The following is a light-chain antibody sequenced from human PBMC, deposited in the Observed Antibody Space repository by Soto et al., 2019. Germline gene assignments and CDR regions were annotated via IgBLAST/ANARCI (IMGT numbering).Light chain of an antibody. CDR2: DVT. Sequence: QSMLTQPASVSGSPGQSITISCTGTSGDVGGYNFVSWYQQYPGKAPKLMIHDVTARPSGVSIRFSGSKSGTTASLTISGLQPEDEADYYCCSYASSTSYVFGAGTKVTVL. CDR1: SGDVGGYNF. J-gene: IGLJ1*01. CDR3: CSYASSTSYV. V-gene: IGLV2-14*01.